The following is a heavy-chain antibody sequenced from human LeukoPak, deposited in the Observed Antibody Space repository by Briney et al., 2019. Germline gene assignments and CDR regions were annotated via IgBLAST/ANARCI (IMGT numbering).Heavy chain of an antibody. Sequence: GGSLRLSCAASGFTFSSYAMGWVRQAPGKGLEWVSAISGSGGSTYYADSVKGRFTISRVNSKNTLHLQMNSLRAEDTAIYYCAKDEGSATDWGQGTLVTVSS. V-gene: IGHV3-23*01. CDR1: GFTFSSYA. CDR2: ISGSGGST. J-gene: IGHJ4*02. CDR3: AKDEGSATD. D-gene: IGHD1-26*01.